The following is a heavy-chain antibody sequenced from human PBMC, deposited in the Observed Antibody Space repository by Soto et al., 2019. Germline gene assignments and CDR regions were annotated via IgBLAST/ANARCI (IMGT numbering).Heavy chain of an antibody. D-gene: IGHD6-6*01. V-gene: IGHV4-4*02. CDR2: IYHSGST. CDR3: ARLPIAARLSWFDP. J-gene: IGHJ5*02. CDR1: GGSISSSNW. Sequence: SETLSLTCAVSGGSISSSNWWSWVRQPPGKGLEWIGEIYHSGSTNYNPSLKSRVTISVDKSKNQFSLKLSSVTAADTAVYYCARLPIAARLSWFDPWGQGTLVTVPQ.